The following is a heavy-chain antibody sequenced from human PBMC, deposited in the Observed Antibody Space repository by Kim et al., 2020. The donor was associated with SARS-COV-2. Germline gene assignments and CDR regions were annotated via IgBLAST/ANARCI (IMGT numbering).Heavy chain of an antibody. D-gene: IGHD3-10*01. J-gene: IGHJ6*01. V-gene: IGHV3-23*03. CDR1: GFTFTSHA. Sequence: GGSLRLSCAASGFTFTSHAMGWVRQPPGKGLEWVSVIYGGGNNKYYADSVKGRFTISRENSKETLYLQMNSLRAEDTAVYYCARGSGSGLAYYYYGMDV. CDR3: ARGSGSGLAYYYYGMDV. CDR2: IYGGGNNK.